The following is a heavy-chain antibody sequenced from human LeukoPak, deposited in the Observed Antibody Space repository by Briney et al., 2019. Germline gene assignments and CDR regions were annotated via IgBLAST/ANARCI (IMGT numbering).Heavy chain of an antibody. CDR1: GGSISGYY. J-gene: IGHJ4*02. CDR2: MYNSGST. D-gene: IGHD3-22*01. V-gene: IGHV4-59*01. Sequence: PSETLSLTCIVSGGSISGYYWSWIRQPPGKGLEWIGYMYNSGSTNYNPSLKSRVTISVDTSNNQISLKLSPVTAADTAVYYCARDRWGSSGHFDYWGQGTLVTVSS. CDR3: ARDRWGSSGHFDY.